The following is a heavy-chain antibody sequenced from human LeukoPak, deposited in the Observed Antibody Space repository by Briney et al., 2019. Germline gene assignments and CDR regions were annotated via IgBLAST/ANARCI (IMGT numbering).Heavy chain of an antibody. V-gene: IGHV5-51*01. Sequence: GEALKISCKGSGYSFTTYWINWVRQMPGKGLEWVGIIFPGDSDMRYSPSFQGHVSISVDRSLSTAYLQWSGLQASDTATYYCARFSAYYNGMDVWGQGTTVTVSS. J-gene: IGHJ6*02. CDR1: GYSFTTYW. D-gene: IGHD6-19*01. CDR3: ARFSAYYNGMDV. CDR2: IFPGDSDM.